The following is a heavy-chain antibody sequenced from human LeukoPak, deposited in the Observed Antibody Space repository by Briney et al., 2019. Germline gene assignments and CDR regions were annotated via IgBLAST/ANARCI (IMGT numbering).Heavy chain of an antibody. Sequence: SETLSLTCTVSGGSISSHYWSWIRQPPGKGLEWIGYIHNGGCTNYNPSLKSRATMSVDTSKNQFSLKLSSVTAADTAVYYCARVMRGGFYYYGMDVWGQGTTVTVSS. CDR2: IHNGGCT. CDR1: GGSISSHY. V-gene: IGHV4-59*11. J-gene: IGHJ6*02. CDR3: ARVMRGGFYYYGMDV. D-gene: IGHD3-16*01.